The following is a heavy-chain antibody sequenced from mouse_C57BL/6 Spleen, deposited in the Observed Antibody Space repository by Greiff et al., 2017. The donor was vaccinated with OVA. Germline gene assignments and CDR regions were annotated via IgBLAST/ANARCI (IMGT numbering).Heavy chain of an antibody. CDR3: ARVYYCGRSSLAY. Sequence: VQLMESGPGLVKPSQSLSLTCSVTGYSITCGYYWNWLRQFPVNNLEWMGYIRYEGSNNYHPSLKNRITITRDTSKNQFILKLKSVTTKNTATYYCARVYYCGRSSLAYWGQGTLVTVSA. CDR1: GYSITCGYY. CDR2: IRYEGSN. D-gene: IGHD1-1*01. V-gene: IGHV3-6*01. J-gene: IGHJ3*01.